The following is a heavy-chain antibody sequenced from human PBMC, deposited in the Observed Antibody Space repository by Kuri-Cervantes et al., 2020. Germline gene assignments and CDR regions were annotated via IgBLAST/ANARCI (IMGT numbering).Heavy chain of an antibody. D-gene: IGHD2/OR15-2a*01. CDR2: IRYDGSNK. CDR1: GFTFSNYG. Sequence: GGSLRLSCAASGFTFSNYGTHWVRQAPGKGLEWVAFIRYDGSNKYYADSVKGRFTISRDNSKNTLSLQLNSLRTEDTAVYYCAKDGRPGNSSPGEDYFYMDVWGKGSTVTVSS. CDR3: AKDGRPGNSSPGEDYFYMDV. J-gene: IGHJ6*03. V-gene: IGHV3-30*02.